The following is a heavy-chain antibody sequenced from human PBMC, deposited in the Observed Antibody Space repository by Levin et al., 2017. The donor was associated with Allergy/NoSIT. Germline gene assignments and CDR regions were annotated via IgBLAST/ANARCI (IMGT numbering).Heavy chain of an antibody. V-gene: IGHV3-23*01. J-gene: IGHJ6*02. CDR3: AKVVSPIVEAKLGYYYYGMDV. CDR2: ITDSGGST. CDR1: GFTFRVCA. D-gene: IGHD7-27*01. Sequence: GGSLRLSCAASGFTFRVCAMTWVRQAPGKGLEWVSAITDSGGSTSYADSVKGRFTISRDNSKNTLYLQMNSLRAEDTAVYYCAKVVSPIVEAKLGYYYYGMDVWGQGTTVTVSS.